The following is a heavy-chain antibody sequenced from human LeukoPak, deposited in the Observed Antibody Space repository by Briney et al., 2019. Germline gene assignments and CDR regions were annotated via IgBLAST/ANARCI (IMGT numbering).Heavy chain of an antibody. J-gene: IGHJ4*02. V-gene: IGHV4-34*01. CDR3: ARGPHQYCSGGSCYQFDY. D-gene: IGHD2-15*01. CDR2: INHSGST. CDR1: GGSFSGYY. Sequence: SETLSRTCAVYGGSFSGYYWSWIRQPPGKGLEWIGEINHSGSTNYNPSLKSRVTISVDASKNQFSLKLSSVTAADTAVYYCARGPHQYCSGGSCYQFDYWGQGTLVTVSS.